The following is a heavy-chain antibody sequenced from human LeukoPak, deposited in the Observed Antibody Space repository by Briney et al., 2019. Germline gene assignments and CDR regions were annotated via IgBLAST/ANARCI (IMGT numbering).Heavy chain of an antibody. Sequence: GESLQISCAASGFTFSPYAMNWVRQAPGKGLEWVSSIGGSGSSIYYADSVKGRFTISRDNAKNSLYLQMNSLRAEDTAVYYCARESEESFDYWGQGTLVTVSS. CDR1: GFTFSPYA. CDR3: ARESEESFDY. CDR2: IGGSGSSI. V-gene: IGHV3-21*01. J-gene: IGHJ4*02.